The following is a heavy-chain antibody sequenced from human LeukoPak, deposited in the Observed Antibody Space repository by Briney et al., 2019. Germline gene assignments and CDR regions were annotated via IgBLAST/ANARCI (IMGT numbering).Heavy chain of an antibody. CDR3: AKGSGDFDWLLPYY. Sequence: GGSLRLSCAASGFTFSSYAMSWVRQAPGKGLEWVSAISGSGGSTYYADSVKGRFTISRDNSKNTLYLQMNSLRAEDTAVYYCAKGSGDFDWLLPYYWGQGTLVTVSS. D-gene: IGHD3-9*01. J-gene: IGHJ4*02. V-gene: IGHV3-23*01. CDR1: GFTFSSYA. CDR2: ISGSGGST.